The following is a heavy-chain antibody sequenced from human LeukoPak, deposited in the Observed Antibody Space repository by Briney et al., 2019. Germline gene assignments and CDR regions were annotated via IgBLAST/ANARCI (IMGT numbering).Heavy chain of an antibody. CDR2: ISAYNGNT. Sequence: ASVKVSCKASGYTFTSYGISRVRQAPGQGLEWMGWISAYNGNTNYAQKLQGRVTMTTDTSTSTAYMELRSLRSDDTAVYYCARGSGKLRYFDWLLPLFDYWGQGTLVTVSS. CDR3: ARGSGKLRYFDWLLPLFDY. V-gene: IGHV1-18*01. CDR1: GYTFTSYG. J-gene: IGHJ4*02. D-gene: IGHD3-9*01.